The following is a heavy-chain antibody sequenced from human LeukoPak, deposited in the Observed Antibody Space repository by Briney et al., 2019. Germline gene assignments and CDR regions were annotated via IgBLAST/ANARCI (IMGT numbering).Heavy chain of an antibody. Sequence: PSETLSLTCTVSGGSISSYCWSWIRQPPGKGLEWIGYIYYSGSTNYNPSLKSRVTISVDTSKNQFSLKLSSVTAADTAVYYCARDGDDGAPRYWGQGTLVSVSS. CDR3: ARDGDDGAPRY. D-gene: IGHD4-17*01. CDR2: IYYSGST. V-gene: IGHV4-59*01. CDR1: GGSISSYC. J-gene: IGHJ4*02.